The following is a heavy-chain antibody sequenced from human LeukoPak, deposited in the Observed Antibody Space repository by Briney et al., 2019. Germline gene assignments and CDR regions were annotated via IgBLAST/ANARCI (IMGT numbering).Heavy chain of an antibody. V-gene: IGHV3-74*01. CDR3: ATAGSYRFDH. CDR2: MNSGGSTI. CDR1: GFTFSTYW. Sequence: GESLRLSCAASGFTFSTYWMHWVRQAPGKGLMWVSRMNSGGSTINYADSVKGRFTISRDNAKNTLYLQMDTLRAEDTAVYYCATAGSYRFDHWGQGTLVTVSS. J-gene: IGHJ4*02. D-gene: IGHD3-16*02.